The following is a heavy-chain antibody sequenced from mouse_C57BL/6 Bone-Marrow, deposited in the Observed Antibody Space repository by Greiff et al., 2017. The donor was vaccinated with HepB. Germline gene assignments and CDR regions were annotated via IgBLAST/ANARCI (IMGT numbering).Heavy chain of an antibody. J-gene: IGHJ4*01. CDR3: AVIYYYGSSYAMDY. CDR2: IYIGNGYT. D-gene: IGHD1-1*01. CDR1: GYTFTSYG. Sequence: VQLKESGAELVRPGSSVKMSCKTSGYTFTSYGINWVKQRPGQGLEWIGYIYIGNGYTEYNEKFKGKATLTSDTSSSTAYMQLSSLTSEDSAIYFCAVIYYYGSSYAMDYWGQGTSVTVSS. V-gene: IGHV1-58*01.